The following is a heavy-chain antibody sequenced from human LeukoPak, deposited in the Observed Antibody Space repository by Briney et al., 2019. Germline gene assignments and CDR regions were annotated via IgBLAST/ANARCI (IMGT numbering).Heavy chain of an antibody. V-gene: IGHV3-48*03. J-gene: IGHJ4*02. D-gene: IGHD1-26*01. CDR2: ISSSGTTI. CDR3: ARSSGTYHFGY. CDR1: GFTFSIYE. Sequence: PGGSLRLSCAASGFTFSIYEMNWVRHAPGKGLEWVSYISSSGTTIYYADSVKGRFTISRDNAKNSLFLQVNSLRAEDTAVYYCARSSGTYHFGYWGQGTLVTVSS.